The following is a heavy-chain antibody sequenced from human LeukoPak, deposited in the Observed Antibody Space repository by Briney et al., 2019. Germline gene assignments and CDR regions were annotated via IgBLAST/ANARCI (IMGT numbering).Heavy chain of an antibody. J-gene: IGHJ3*02. CDR3: AKGIVGAPGDAFDI. D-gene: IGHD1-26*01. CDR1: GFTFDDYA. V-gene: IGHV3-9*01. CDR2: ISWNSGSI. Sequence: GGSLRLSCAASGFTFDDYAMHWVRQAPGKGLEWVSGISWNSGSIGYADSVKGRFTISRDNAKNSLYLQMNSLRAEDTALYYCAKGIVGAPGDAFDIWGQGTMVTVSS.